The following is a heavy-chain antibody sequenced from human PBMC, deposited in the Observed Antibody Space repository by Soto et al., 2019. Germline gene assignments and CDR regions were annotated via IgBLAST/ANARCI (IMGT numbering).Heavy chain of an antibody. J-gene: IGHJ4*02. D-gene: IGHD3-10*01. V-gene: IGHV4-59*01. CDR2: IYYLGST. CDR1: GDSLSNYY. CDR3: ARDRYPGSGSPYPAY. Sequence: DTLSLTCTVSGDSLSNYYWSWIRQPPGKGLEWIGYIYYLGSTDYNPSLKSRVTISLDTSKKKFSLNLSSVTVADTAVYFCARDRYPGSGSPYPAYWGPGTLVTVSS.